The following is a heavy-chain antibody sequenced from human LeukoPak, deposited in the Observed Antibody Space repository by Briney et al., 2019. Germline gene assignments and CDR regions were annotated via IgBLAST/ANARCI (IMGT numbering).Heavy chain of an antibody. CDR3: AKDLGYCSSTSCYRNYFDY. J-gene: IGHJ4*02. V-gene: IGHV3-23*01. Sequence: GGSLRLSCAASGFTFSIYAMICVRQAPGKALEWVSAISGSGGSTYYADSVKGRFTISRDNSKNTLYLQMNSLRAEDTAVYYCAKDLGYCSSTSCYRNYFDYWGQGTLVTVSS. D-gene: IGHD2-2*01. CDR2: ISGSGGST. CDR1: GFTFSIYA.